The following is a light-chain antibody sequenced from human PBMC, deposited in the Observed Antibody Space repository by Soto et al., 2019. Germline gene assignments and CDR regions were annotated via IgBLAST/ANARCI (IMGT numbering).Light chain of an antibody. CDR1: QSVAKNY. J-gene: IGKJ4*01. CDR3: QQYATSPLT. Sequence: ENVLTQSPDTLSLSPGERGTLSCRASQSVAKNYLAWYQQKPGQAPRLLIYGASSRATGIPDRFSGTGSGTDFTLTISRLEPEDLAVYSCQQYATSPLTFGGGTKVEIK. V-gene: IGKV3-20*01. CDR2: GAS.